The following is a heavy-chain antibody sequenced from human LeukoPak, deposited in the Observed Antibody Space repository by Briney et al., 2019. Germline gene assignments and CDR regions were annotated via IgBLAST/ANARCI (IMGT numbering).Heavy chain of an antibody. CDR2: MYYSGSI. CDR1: GGSIRTSSYY. D-gene: IGHD4-17*01. J-gene: IGHJ4*02. CDR3: ASHTVTTDY. V-gene: IGHV4-39*01. Sequence: PSETLSLTCVVSGGSIRTSSYYWAWIRQPPGKGLEWIVSMYYSGSIYYNSSLKSRITVSADTSKNQLSLKLSSVTAADTAVYYCASHTVTTDYWGQGTLVTVSS.